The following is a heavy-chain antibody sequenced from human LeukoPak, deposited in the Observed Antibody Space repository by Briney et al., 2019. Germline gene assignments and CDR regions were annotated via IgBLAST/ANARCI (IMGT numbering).Heavy chain of an antibody. CDR3: ARVWGYYYDSSGYYYPRDAFDI. D-gene: IGHD3-22*01. J-gene: IGHJ3*02. CDR1: GGSISSYY. V-gene: IGHV4-59*01. Sequence: SETLSLTCTVSGGSISSYYWSWIRQPPGEGLEWIGYIYYSGSTNYNPSLKSRVTISVDTSKNQFSLKLSSVTAADTAVYYCARVWGYYYDSSGYYYPRDAFDIWGQGTMVTVSS. CDR2: IYYSGST.